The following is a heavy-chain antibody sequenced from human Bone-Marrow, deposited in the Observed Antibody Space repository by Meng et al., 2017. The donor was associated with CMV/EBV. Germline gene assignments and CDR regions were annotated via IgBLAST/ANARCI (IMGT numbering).Heavy chain of an antibody. J-gene: IGHJ4*02. CDR3: ARASDGGRQGSLSYFYDY. CDR1: GFSFNYYA. CDR2: ISYDATKK. Sequence: GESLKISCAASGFSFNYYAFHWVRQAPGKGLEWVAVISYDATKKYYADSVKGRFTISRDNSKSTLYVQMTGLRAEDTAVYYCARASDGGRQGSLSYFYDYWGQTSLATVSS. V-gene: IGHV3-30-3*01. D-gene: IGHD3-22*01.